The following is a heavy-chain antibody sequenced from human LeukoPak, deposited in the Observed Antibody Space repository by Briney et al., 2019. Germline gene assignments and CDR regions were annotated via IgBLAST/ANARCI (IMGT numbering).Heavy chain of an antibody. V-gene: IGHV4-4*02. CDR1: GGSISSGNW. Sequence: PSGTLSLTCAVSGGSISSGNWWSWVRQPPGKGLEWIGEIYHSGSTNYNPSLKSRVTISVDKSKNQFSLKLSSVTAADTAVYYCARVPYSSSWPGFDPWGQGTLVTVSS. D-gene: IGHD6-13*01. J-gene: IGHJ5*02. CDR2: IYHSGST. CDR3: ARVPYSSSWPGFDP.